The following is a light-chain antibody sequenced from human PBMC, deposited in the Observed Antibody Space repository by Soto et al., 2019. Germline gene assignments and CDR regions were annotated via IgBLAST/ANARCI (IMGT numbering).Light chain of an antibody. CDR3: QQSYSTPPT. CDR1: QDISNY. CDR2: GAS. Sequence: DIPMTQSPSSLSASFRYRLIISYDASQDISNYLNWFQQKPGKAPKLLISGASNLQSGVPSRFSGSGSGTDFTLTISGLQPEDFATYYCQQSYSTPPTFGQGTKVDIK. V-gene: IGKV1-39*01. J-gene: IGKJ1*01.